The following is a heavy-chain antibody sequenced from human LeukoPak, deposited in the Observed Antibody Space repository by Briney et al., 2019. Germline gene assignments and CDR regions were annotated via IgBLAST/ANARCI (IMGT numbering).Heavy chain of an antibody. J-gene: IGHJ5*02. CDR3: ARDKYQLQLYVGFDP. CDR1: GGSISSGSYY. V-gene: IGHV4-61*02. CDR2: FYISGNT. D-gene: IGHD2-2*01. Sequence: SQTLSLTCTVSGGSISSGSYYWSWIRQTAGKGLEWIGRFYISGNTNYNPSLKSRVTISLDTSNNQFSLKLSSVTAADTAVYYCARDKYQLQLYVGFDPWGQGTLVTVSS.